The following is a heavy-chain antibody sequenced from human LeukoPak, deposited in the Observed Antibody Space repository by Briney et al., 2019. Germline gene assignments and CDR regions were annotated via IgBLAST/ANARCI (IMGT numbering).Heavy chain of an antibody. D-gene: IGHD6-13*01. CDR3: AKERVYSTSWSGGDY. V-gene: IGHV3-21*04. Sequence: GGSLRLSCAASGFTFSSYSMNWVRQAPGKGLEWVSSISSSSSYIYYADSVKGRFTISRDNSKNTLYLQMESLRAEDTAVYYCAKERVYSTSWSGGDYWGQGTLVTVSS. CDR2: ISSSSSYI. J-gene: IGHJ4*02. CDR1: GFTFSSYS.